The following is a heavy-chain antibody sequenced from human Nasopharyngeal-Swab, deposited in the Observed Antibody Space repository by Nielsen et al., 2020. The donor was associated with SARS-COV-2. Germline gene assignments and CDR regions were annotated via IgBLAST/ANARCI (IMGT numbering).Heavy chain of an antibody. D-gene: IGHD6-19*01. J-gene: IGHJ4*02. CDR2: IYSGGST. CDR1: GFTVSSNY. CDR3: ARASSGWYYFDY. Sequence: GGSLRLSCAASGFTVSSNYMSWVRQAPGKGLEWVSVIYSGGSTYYADSVKGRFTISRDNSKNTLYLQMNSLRAEDTAVYYCARASSGWYYFDYWGQGTLVTGSS. V-gene: IGHV3-53*01.